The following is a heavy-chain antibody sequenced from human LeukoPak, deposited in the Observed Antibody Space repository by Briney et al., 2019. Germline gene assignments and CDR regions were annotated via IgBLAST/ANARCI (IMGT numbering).Heavy chain of an antibody. Sequence: PGGSLRLSCAASGFTFSSYWMHWVRQAPGKGLVWVSCINSDGSSTSYADSVKGRFTISRDNAKNTLYLQMNSLRAEDTAVYYCARASKLRYFDWLWDAFDIWGQGTMVTVSS. V-gene: IGHV3-74*01. CDR2: INSDGSST. CDR3: ARASKLRYFDWLWDAFDI. D-gene: IGHD3-9*01. J-gene: IGHJ3*02. CDR1: GFTFSSYW.